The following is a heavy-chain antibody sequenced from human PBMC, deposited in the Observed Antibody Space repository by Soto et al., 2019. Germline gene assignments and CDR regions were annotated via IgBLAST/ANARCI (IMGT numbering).Heavy chain of an antibody. J-gene: IGHJ3*02. CDR2: ISAYNGNT. CDR3: ARDHMAKINAFDI. V-gene: IGHV1-18*01. D-gene: IGHD5-12*01. Sequence: QVQLVQSGAEVKKPGASVKISCKASGYTFTGYGFSWVRQAPGQGPEWMGWISAYNGNTKYAQKLQGRVTMTTDTSTSTAYRELRSLRSDDTDVYYCARDHMAKINAFDIWGQGTMVTVSS. CDR1: GYTFTGYG.